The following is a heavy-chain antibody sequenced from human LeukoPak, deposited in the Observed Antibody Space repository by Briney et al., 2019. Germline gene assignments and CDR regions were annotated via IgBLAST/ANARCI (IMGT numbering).Heavy chain of an antibody. CDR1: GFTFSNYW. D-gene: IGHD3-9*01. CDR3: ARDILTGYFN. Sequence: GGSLRLSCAASGFTFSNYWMHWVRRAPGKGLVWVSRIKTDGSSTSYAEAVKGRFTISRDNAKNTLYLQMNNLRAEDTAVYYCARDILTGYFNWGQGTLVTVSS. V-gene: IGHV3-74*01. J-gene: IGHJ4*02. CDR2: IKTDGSST.